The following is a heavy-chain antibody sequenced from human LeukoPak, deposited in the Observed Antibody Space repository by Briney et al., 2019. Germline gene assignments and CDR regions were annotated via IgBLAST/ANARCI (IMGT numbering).Heavy chain of an antibody. CDR1: GGSMSTYY. CDR3: ARVVYSGSWGYFDY. CDR2: IYCSGGT. V-gene: IGHV4-59*01. J-gene: IGHJ4*02. D-gene: IGHD3-10*01. Sequence: SETLSLTCTVSGGSMSTYYWSWIRQSPGKGLEWIGYIYCSGGTSYNPSLKSRLTISIDTSKTQFYLKLSSVTAADTAVYYCARVVYSGSWGYFDYWGQGILVTVSS.